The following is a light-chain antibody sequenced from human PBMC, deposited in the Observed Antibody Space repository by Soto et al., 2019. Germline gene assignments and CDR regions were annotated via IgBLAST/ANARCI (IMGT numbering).Light chain of an antibody. Sequence: QSALTQPASVSGSPGQSITISCTGTSSDVGGYNYVSWYQQHPGKAPKLMIYEVSYRPSGVSNRFSASKSGNTASLTISGLQAEDEADYYCCSYTTSSTYVFGTGTKVTVL. J-gene: IGLJ1*01. CDR3: CSYTTSSTYV. CDR2: EVS. V-gene: IGLV2-14*01. CDR1: SSDVGGYNY.